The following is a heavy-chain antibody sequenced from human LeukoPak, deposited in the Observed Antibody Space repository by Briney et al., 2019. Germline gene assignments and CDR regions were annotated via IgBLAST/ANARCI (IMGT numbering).Heavy chain of an antibody. CDR1: GFTFSSYE. D-gene: IGHD1-26*01. J-gene: IGHJ3*02. CDR3: AREPRGSYGEGNNAFDI. V-gene: IGHV3-48*03. Sequence: GGSLRLSCAASGFTFSSYEMNWVRQAPGKGLEWVSYISSSGSTIYYADSVKGRFTISRDNAKNSLYLQMNSLRAEDTAVYYCAREPRGSYGEGNNAFDIWGQGTMVTVSS. CDR2: ISSSGSTI.